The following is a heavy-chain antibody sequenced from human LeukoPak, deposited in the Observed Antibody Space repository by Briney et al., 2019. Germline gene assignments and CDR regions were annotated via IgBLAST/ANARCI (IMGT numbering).Heavy chain of an antibody. CDR3: AAPYDFWSGYPSSNAFDI. Sequence: PGGSLRLSCAASGFTFSSYAISWVRQAPGKGLEWVSAISGSGGSTYYADSVKGRFTISRDNSKNTLYLQMNSLRAEDTAVYYCAAPYDFWSGYPSSNAFDIWGQGTMVTVSS. CDR1: GFTFSSYA. J-gene: IGHJ3*02. CDR2: ISGSGGST. V-gene: IGHV3-23*01. D-gene: IGHD3-3*01.